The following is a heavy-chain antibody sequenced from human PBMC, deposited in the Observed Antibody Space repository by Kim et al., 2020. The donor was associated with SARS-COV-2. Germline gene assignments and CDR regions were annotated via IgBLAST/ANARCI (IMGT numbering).Heavy chain of an antibody. Sequence: SETLSLTCTVSGGSISSSSYYWGWIRQPPGKGLEWIGSIYYSGSTYYNPSLKSRVTISGDTFKNHFSLKLSSVTAADTAVYYCARISIPGYSSSWLPRGFDPWGQGTLVTVSS. CDR2: IYYSGST. V-gene: IGHV4-39*07. D-gene: IGHD6-13*01. J-gene: IGHJ5*02. CDR3: ARISIPGYSSSWLPRGFDP. CDR1: GGSISSSSYY.